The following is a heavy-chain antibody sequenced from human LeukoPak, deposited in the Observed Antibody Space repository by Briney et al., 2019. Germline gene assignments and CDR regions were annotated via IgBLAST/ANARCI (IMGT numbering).Heavy chain of an antibody. V-gene: IGHV3-23*01. CDR2: ITGSGHRT. CDR1: GFTFSSHA. J-gene: IGHJ3*02. CDR3: AKPGAGAYGLVAFDI. Sequence: GGSLRLSCAASGFTFSSHAMSWVRQAPGKGLEWVSGITGSGHRTYYTDSVKGRFTISRDNSKNTLYLQMSSLRVEDTAVYYCAKPGAGAYGLVAFDIWGQGTMVTVSS. D-gene: IGHD3-16*01.